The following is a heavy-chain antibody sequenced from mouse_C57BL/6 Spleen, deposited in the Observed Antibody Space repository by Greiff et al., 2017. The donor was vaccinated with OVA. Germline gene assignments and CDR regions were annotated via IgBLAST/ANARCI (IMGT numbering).Heavy chain of an antibody. Sequence: EVQRVESGGGLVKPGGSLKLSCAASGFTFSDYGMHWVRQAPEKGLEWVAYISSGSSTIYYADTVKGRFTITRDNAKNTLFLQMTSLRSEDTAKYYGTRPAIYDDYDPWFAYWGQGTLVTVSA. CDR1: GFTFSDYG. J-gene: IGHJ3*01. CDR3: TRPAIYDDYDPWFAY. CDR2: ISSGSSTI. D-gene: IGHD2-4*01. V-gene: IGHV5-17*01.